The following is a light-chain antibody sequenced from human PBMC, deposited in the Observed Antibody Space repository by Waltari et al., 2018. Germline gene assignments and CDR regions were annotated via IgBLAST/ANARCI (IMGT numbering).Light chain of an antibody. CDR2: EDI. J-gene: IGLJ3*02. V-gene: IGLV3-10*01. CDR1: ALTEKY. Sequence: SYELTQPPSVSVSPGQTARITCSGDALTEKYAYWYQQKSGQAPVLVIYEDIKRPSGIPQRFSGSKSGTVATLTVSGAQMEDEGDFYCYSVYSTGYPAFGGGTHVTVL. CDR3: YSVYSTGYPA.